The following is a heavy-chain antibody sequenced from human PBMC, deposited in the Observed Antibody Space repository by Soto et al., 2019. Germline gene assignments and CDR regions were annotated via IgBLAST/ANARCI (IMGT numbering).Heavy chain of an antibody. CDR3: ATDEYSSSGYYYGMDV. CDR1: GYTLTELS. D-gene: IGHD6-6*01. V-gene: IGHV1-24*01. CDR2: FDPEDGET. J-gene: IGHJ6*02. Sequence: ASVKVSCKVSGYTLTELSMHWVRQAPGKGLEWMGGFDPEDGETIYAQKFQGRVTMTEDTSTDTAYMELSSLRSEDTAAYYCATDEYSSSGYYYGMDVWGQGTTVTVSS.